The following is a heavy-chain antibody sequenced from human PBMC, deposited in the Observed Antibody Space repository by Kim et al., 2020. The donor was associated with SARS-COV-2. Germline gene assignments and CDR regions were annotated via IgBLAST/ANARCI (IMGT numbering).Heavy chain of an antibody. V-gene: IGHV3-30*01. CDR3: ARDSYERFLEWLFDY. J-gene: IGHJ4*02. Sequence: DSVKCRFSISRDNSKNTLYLQMKSLRAEDTDVYYCARDSYERFLEWLFDYWGQGTLVTVSS. D-gene: IGHD3-3*01.